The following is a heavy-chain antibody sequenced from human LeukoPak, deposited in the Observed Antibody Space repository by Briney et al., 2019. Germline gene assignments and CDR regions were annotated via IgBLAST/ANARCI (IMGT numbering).Heavy chain of an antibody. CDR2: IYHSGST. CDR1: GYSISSGYY. Sequence: SETLSLTCTVSGYSISSGYYWGWIRQPPGKGLEWIGSIYHSGSTYYNPSLKSRVTISVDTSKNQFSLKLSSVTAADTAVYYCARAASVAGRAFDIWGQGTMVTVSS. D-gene: IGHD6-19*01. V-gene: IGHV4-38-2*02. J-gene: IGHJ3*02. CDR3: ARAASVAGRAFDI.